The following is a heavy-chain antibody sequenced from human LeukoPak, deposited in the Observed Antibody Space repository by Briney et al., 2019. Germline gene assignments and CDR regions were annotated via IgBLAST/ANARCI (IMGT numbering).Heavy chain of an antibody. J-gene: IGHJ4*02. V-gene: IGHV3-74*01. CDR2: INSDGSST. CDR3: ASQAWELNFDY. D-gene: IGHD1-26*01. Sequence: GGSLRLSWAASGFTFSSYWMHWVRQAPEKGLVWVSRINSDGSSTSYADSVKGRFTISRDNAKNTLYLQMNSLRAEDTAVYYCASQAWELNFDYWGQGTLVTVSS. CDR1: GFTFSSYW.